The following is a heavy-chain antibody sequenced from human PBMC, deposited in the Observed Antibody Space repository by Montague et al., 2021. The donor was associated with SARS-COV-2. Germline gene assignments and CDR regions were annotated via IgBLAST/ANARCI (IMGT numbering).Heavy chain of an antibody. J-gene: IGHJ6*02. CDR1: GVSMSSDSYY. V-gene: IGHV4-61*02. D-gene: IGHD2-2*01. Sequence: TLSLTCSVSGVSMSSDSYYWSWIRQPAGKGLEWIGRIFTTGGTYYSPSLGSRVTMLLDTSKNQFSLKLSSVTAADTAVYFCARAQNRRYRLPYYSGMDVWGQGTTVTVSS. CDR2: IFTTGGT. CDR3: ARAQNRRYRLPYYSGMDV.